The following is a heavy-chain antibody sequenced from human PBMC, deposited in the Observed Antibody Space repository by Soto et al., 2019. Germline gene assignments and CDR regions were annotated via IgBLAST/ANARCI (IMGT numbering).Heavy chain of an antibody. D-gene: IGHD4-4*01. J-gene: IGHJ4*02. CDR2: IKSKTDGGTT. CDR3: TKDTVNTFQGLDPFDY. CDR1: GFTFSNAW. V-gene: IGHV3-15*01. Sequence: GGSLRLSCAASGFTFSNAWMSWVRQAPGKGLEWVGRIKSKTDGGTTDYAAPVKGRFTISRDDSKNTLYLQMNSLKTEDTAVYYCTKDTVNTFQGLDPFDYWGQGTLVTVSS.